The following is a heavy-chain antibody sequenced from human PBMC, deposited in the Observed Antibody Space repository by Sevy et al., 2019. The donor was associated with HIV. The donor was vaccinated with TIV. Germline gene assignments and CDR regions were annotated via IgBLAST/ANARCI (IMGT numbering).Heavy chain of an antibody. J-gene: IGHJ6*02. V-gene: IGHV3-7*03. CDR3: AREGYDCWSGYLGAGYYYGMDV. D-gene: IGHD3-3*01. CDR1: GFTFSSYW. Sequence: GGSLRLSCAASGFTFSSYWMSWVRQAPGKGLEWVANIKQDGSEKYYVDSVKGRFTISRDNAKNSLYLQMNSLRAEDTAVYYCAREGYDCWSGYLGAGYYYGMDVWGQGTTVTVSS. CDR2: IKQDGSEK.